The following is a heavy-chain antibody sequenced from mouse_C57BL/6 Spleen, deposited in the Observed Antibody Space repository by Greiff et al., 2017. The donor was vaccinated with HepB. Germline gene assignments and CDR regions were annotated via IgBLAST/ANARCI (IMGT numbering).Heavy chain of an antibody. V-gene: IGHV5-17*01. CDR2: ISSGSSTI. Sequence: EVKLMESGGGLVKPGGSLKLSCAASGFTFSDYGMHWVRQAPEKGLEWVAYISSGSSTIYYADTVKGRFTISRDNAKNTLFLQMTSLRSEDTAMYYCARPSLLRFWYFDVWGTGTTVTVSS. CDR3: ARPSLLRFWYFDV. CDR1: GFTFSDYG. J-gene: IGHJ1*03. D-gene: IGHD1-2*01.